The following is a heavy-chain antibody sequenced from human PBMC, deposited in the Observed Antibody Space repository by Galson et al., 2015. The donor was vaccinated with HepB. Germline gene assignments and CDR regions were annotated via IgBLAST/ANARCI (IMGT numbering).Heavy chain of an antibody. D-gene: IGHD4-17*01. Sequence: SLRLSCAASGFSFSYFPMHWVRQAPGKGLDWVAVISYTGKYTNYADSGKGRFTISRDNSKNALYLQMNSLRVEDTALYYCVRPRGAGAGDYQHWYFDLWGRGTLVTVSS. J-gene: IGHJ2*01. CDR2: ISYTGKYT. V-gene: IGHV3-30*04. CDR1: GFSFSYFP. CDR3: VRPRGAGAGDYQHWYFDL.